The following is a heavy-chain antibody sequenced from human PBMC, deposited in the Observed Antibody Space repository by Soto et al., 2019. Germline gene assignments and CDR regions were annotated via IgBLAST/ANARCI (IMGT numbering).Heavy chain of an antibody. CDR3: ARDYYDSSGYLYYYYGMDV. CDR2: INSDGSST. D-gene: IGHD3-22*01. J-gene: IGHJ6*02. CDR1: GFTFSSYW. V-gene: IGHV3-74*01. Sequence: GGSLRLSCAASGFTFSSYWMHWVRQAPGKGLVWVSRINSDGSSTSYADSVKGRFTISRDNAKNTLYLQMNSLRAEDTAVYYCARDYYDSSGYLYYYYGMDVWGQGTTVTVSS.